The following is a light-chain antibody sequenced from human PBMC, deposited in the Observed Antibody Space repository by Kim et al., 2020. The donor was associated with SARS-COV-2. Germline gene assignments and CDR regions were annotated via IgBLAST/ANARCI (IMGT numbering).Light chain of an antibody. CDR2: GKN. CDR3: KSRDSSGNLLV. CDR1: SLRTYY. Sequence: ALGQTVRSTCQGDSLRTYYASWYQQKPGQAPVLVIYGKNNRPSGIPDRFSGSSSGNTASLTITGAQAEDEDDYYCKSRDSSGNLLVFGGGTQLTVL. V-gene: IGLV3-19*01. J-gene: IGLJ2*01.